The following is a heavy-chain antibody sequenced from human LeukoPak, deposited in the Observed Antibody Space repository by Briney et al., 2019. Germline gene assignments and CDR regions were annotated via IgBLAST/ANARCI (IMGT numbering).Heavy chain of an antibody. D-gene: IGHD3-3*01. V-gene: IGHV1-2*02. Sequence: ASVKVPCKASGYSFTGYYIHWVRQAPGQGLEWMGWINPNSGGTNYAQKFQGRVTMTRDTSISTAYMELSRLRSDDTAVYYCARVLRFLEWSDDAFDIWGQGTMVTVSS. CDR3: ARVLRFLEWSDDAFDI. J-gene: IGHJ3*02. CDR1: GYSFTGYY. CDR2: INPNSGGT.